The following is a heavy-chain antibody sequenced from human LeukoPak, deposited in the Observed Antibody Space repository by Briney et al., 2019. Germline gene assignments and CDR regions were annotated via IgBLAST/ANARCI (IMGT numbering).Heavy chain of an antibody. CDR1: GHTFTSYA. Sequence: GASVKVSCKASGHTFTSYAMNWVRQAPGQGLEWMGWINTNTGNPTYAQGFTGRFVFSLDTSVSTAYLQISSLKAEDTAVYYCAVTYYYDSSGYYRTEYFDYWGQGTLVTVSS. J-gene: IGHJ4*02. CDR2: INTNTGNP. CDR3: AVTYYYDSSGYYRTEYFDY. V-gene: IGHV7-4-1*02. D-gene: IGHD3-22*01.